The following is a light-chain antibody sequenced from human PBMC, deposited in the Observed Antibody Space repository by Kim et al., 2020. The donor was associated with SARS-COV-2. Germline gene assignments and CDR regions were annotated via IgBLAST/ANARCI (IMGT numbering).Light chain of an antibody. J-gene: IGLJ2*01. CDR3: QAWDSSRVV. Sequence: LSPGQTASMPCSGEKLGDKYACWYKQRTGQAPVLVIYQDSKRPSGIPERFSCSNYGNTATLTISETQAMDEADYYCQAWDSSRVVFGGGTQLTVL. CDR1: KLGDKY. CDR2: QDS. V-gene: IGLV3-1*01.